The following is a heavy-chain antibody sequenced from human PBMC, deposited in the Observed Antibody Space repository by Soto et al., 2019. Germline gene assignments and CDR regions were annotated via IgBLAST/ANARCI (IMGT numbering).Heavy chain of an antibody. CDR1: GGSISSGDYY. CDR2: IYYSGST. CDR3: ARGGVLVLPAAMDKPYYYYGMDV. J-gene: IGHJ6*02. V-gene: IGHV4-30-4*01. D-gene: IGHD2-2*01. Sequence: SETLSLTCTVSGGSISSGDYYWSWIRQPPGKGLEWIGYIYYSGSTYYNPSLKSRVTISVDTSKNQFSLKLSSVTAADTAVYYCARGGVLVLPAAMDKPYYYYGMDVWGQGTTVTVSS.